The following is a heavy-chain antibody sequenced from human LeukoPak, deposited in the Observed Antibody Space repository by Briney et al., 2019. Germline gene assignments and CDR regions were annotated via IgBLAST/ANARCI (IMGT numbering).Heavy chain of an antibody. J-gene: IGHJ4*02. CDR1: GFTFSSYA. Sequence: GGSLRLSCAASGFTFSSYAMSWVRQAPGKGLEWVSAISGSGGSTYYADSVKGRFTISRDNSKNTLYLQMNSLRAEDTAVYYCANNWWSWQGGSYYIDYWGQGTLVTVSS. CDR2: ISGSGGST. D-gene: IGHD1-26*01. V-gene: IGHV3-23*01. CDR3: ANNWWSWQGGSYYIDY.